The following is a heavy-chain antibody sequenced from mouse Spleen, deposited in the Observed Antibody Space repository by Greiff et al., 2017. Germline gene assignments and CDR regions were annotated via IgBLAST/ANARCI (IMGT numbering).Heavy chain of an antibody. CDR3: ARRDSYYSYDGGYAMDY. J-gene: IGHJ4*01. D-gene: IGHD2-12*01. Sequence: VMLVESGPGLVQPSQSLSITCTVSGFSLTSYGVHWVRQSPGKGLEWLGVIWSGGSTDYNAAFISRLSISKDNSKSQVFFKMNSLQADDTAIYYCARRDSYYSYDGGYAMDYWGQGTSVTVSS. CDR1: GFSLTSYG. CDR2: IWSGGST. V-gene: IGHV2-2*01.